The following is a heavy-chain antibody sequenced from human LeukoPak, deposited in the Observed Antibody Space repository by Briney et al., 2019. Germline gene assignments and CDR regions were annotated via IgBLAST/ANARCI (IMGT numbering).Heavy chain of an antibody. Sequence: ASVKVSCKASGYTFTSYYMHWVRQAPGQGLEWMGGINPNNGGTNFAQKFQGRVTMTSDTSISTAYMELSRLRSDDTAVYYCATVRMGATPLDYWGQGTLVTVSS. D-gene: IGHD1-26*01. V-gene: IGHV1-2*02. CDR2: INPNNGGT. J-gene: IGHJ4*02. CDR3: ATVRMGATPLDY. CDR1: GYTFTSYY.